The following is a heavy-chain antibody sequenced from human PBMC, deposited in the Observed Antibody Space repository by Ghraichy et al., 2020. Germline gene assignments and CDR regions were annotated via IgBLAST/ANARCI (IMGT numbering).Heavy chain of an antibody. CDR3: ARGWGRFDY. CDR1: GFAYSSYW. D-gene: IGHD2-21*02. CDR2: IKYDGSAE. Sequence: SCAASGFAYSSYWMNWVRQAPGKGLEWVAYIKYDGSAEYYVDSVKGHFAISRDNTKNSLFLQMNSLRAEDTAVYYCARGWGRFDYWGQGTLVTVSS. V-gene: IGHV3-7*01. J-gene: IGHJ4*02.